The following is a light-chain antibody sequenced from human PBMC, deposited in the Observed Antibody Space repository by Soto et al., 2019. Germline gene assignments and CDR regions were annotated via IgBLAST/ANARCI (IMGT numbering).Light chain of an antibody. Sequence: EIVLTQSPATLSLSPGERATLSCRASQSVSSYLAWYQQKPGQAPRLLIYDASNRATGIPARFSGSGSGTEFTITISSLEHDDFAAYYCQQRSNWTPVTFGPGTKVDIK. CDR3: QQRSNWTPVT. V-gene: IGKV3-11*01. J-gene: IGKJ3*01. CDR1: QSVSSY. CDR2: DAS.